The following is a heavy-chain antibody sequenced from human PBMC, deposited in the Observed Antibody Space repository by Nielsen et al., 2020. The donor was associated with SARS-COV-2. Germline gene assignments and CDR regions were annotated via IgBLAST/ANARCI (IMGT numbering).Heavy chain of an antibody. V-gene: IGHV4-34*01. Sequence: GSLRLSCAASGFTFSSYSMNWIRQPPGKGLEWIGEINHTRRPNYNPSLKSRVTMSVDTSKNQFSLNLNSVTAADTGVYYCVRGRTGHSFGLGLDPWGQGTLVTVSS. D-gene: IGHD5-18*01. CDR1: GFTFSSYS. J-gene: IGHJ5*02. CDR3: VRGRTGHSFGLGLDP. CDR2: INHTRRP.